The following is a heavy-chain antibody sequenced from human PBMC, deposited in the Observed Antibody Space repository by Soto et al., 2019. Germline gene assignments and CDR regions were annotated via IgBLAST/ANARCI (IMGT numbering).Heavy chain of an antibody. CDR1: GFSLRDYAVG. V-gene: IGHV2-5*01. CDR2: IYWNDNE. CDR3: AHGSGWLFDY. J-gene: IGHJ4*02. Sequence: QITLKESGPTLVKPTQTLTLTCTFSGFSLRDYAVGVGWIRQPPGKALEWLSFIYWNDNEYYSPSLRSRLTISKDTSKHQVVLTMTNMDPVDTATYYCAHGSGWLFDYWGQGTLGTVSS. D-gene: IGHD6-19*01.